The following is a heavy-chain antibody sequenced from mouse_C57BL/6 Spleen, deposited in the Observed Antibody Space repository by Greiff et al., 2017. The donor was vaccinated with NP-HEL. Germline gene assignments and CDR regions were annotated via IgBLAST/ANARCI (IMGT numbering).Heavy chain of an antibody. V-gene: IGHV5-4*01. CDR1: GFTFSSYA. CDR2: ISDGGSYT. J-gene: IGHJ4*01. CDR3: ARFITTVGGDAMDY. Sequence: VESGGGLVKPGGSLKLSCAASGFTFSSYAMSWVRQTPEKRLEWVATISDGGSYTYYPDNVKGRFTISRDNAKNNLYLQMSHLKSEDTAMYYCARFITTVGGDAMDYWGQGTSVTVSS. D-gene: IGHD1-1*01.